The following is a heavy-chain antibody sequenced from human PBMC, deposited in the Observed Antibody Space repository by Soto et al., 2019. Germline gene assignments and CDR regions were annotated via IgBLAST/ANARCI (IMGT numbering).Heavy chain of an antibody. Sequence: QLQLQESGPGLVKPSETLSLTCTVSGGSISSSSYYWGWIRQPPGKGLEWIGSIYYSGSTYYNPSLKSRVTISVDTSKNQFSLKLSSVTAADTAAYYCAGPVTYRGYFDYWGQGTLVTVSS. CDR2: IYYSGST. CDR1: GGSISSSSYY. V-gene: IGHV4-39*01. J-gene: IGHJ4*02. D-gene: IGHD4-17*01. CDR3: AGPVTYRGYFDY.